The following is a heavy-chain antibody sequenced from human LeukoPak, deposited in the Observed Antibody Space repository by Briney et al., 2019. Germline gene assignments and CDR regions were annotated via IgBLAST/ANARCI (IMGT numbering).Heavy chain of an antibody. V-gene: IGHV1-3*01. CDR3: ARGVATNRYYFDY. Sequence: GASVKVPCKASGYTFTSYGISWVRQAPGQGLEWMGWINAGNGNTKYSQKFQGRVTITRDTSASTAYMELSSLRSEDTAVYSCARGVATNRYYFDYWGQGTLVTVSS. D-gene: IGHD5-12*01. CDR2: INAGNGNT. J-gene: IGHJ4*02. CDR1: GYTFTSYG.